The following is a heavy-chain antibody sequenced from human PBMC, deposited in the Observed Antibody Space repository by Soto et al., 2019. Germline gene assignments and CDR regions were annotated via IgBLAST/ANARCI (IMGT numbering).Heavy chain of an antibody. CDR3: ASSVVVVPAAHHPYYYYYGMDV. CDR2: TYYRSKWYN. V-gene: IGHV6-1*01. CDR1: GDSVSSNSAA. Sequence: SQTLSLTGSISGDSVSSNSAAWNWIRQSPSRGLEWLGRTYYRSKWYNDYAVSVKSRITINPDTSKNQFSLQLNSVTPEDTAVYYCASSVVVVPAAHHPYYYYYGMDVWGQGTTVTVSS. D-gene: IGHD2-2*01. J-gene: IGHJ6*02.